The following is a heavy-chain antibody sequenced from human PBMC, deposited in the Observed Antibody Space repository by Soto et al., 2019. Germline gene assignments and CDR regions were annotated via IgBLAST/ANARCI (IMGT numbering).Heavy chain of an antibody. CDR3: ARDLIGYCRGGSCSVLRYMDG. CDR2: ISSSGSTI. D-gene: IGHD2-15*01. V-gene: IGHV3-11*01. Sequence: PGGSLRLSCAASGFTFSDYYMSWIRQAPGKGLEWVSYISSSGSTIYYADSVKGRFTISRDNAKNSLYLQMNSLRAEDTAVYYCARDLIGYCRGGSCSVLRYMDGWGKGTTVTVSS. CDR1: GFTFSDYY. J-gene: IGHJ6*03.